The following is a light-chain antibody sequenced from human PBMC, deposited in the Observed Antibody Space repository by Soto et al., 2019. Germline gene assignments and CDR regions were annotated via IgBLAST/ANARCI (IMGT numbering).Light chain of an antibody. J-gene: IGKJ4*01. V-gene: IGKV1-5*01. Sequence: DIQMTQSPSTLSASVGDRVTITCRASQSIDRWLAWYQQRPGRAPKPLIYDVANLETGVPSRFSGSGSETEFTLTISSLQPDDFAIYYCQQYNSYPLTFGGGTKVDIK. CDR2: DVA. CDR3: QQYNSYPLT. CDR1: QSIDRW.